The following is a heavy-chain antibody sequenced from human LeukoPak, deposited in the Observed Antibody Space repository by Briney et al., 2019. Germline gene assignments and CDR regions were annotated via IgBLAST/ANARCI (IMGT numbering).Heavy chain of an antibody. J-gene: IGHJ4*02. V-gene: IGHV4-30-2*01. CDR1: GGFITSGGYS. Sequence: SWQSVSLTCALSGGFITSGGYSWSWIRQPPGRGLEWIGYIYHSGSTYYNPSLKSRVTISVDRSKNQFSLKLSSVTAADTAVYYCARGQWGLRYDYWGQGTLVTVSS. CDR3: ARGQWGLRYDY. CDR2: IYHSGST. D-gene: IGHD4-17*01.